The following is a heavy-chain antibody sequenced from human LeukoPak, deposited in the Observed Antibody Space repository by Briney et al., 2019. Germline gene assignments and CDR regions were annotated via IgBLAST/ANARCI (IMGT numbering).Heavy chain of an antibody. J-gene: IGHJ6*03. CDR3: ARAYYDILTGYQQTYYYYYMDV. CDR1: GYTFTSYG. CDR2: ISAYNGNT. D-gene: IGHD3-9*01. V-gene: IGHV1-18*01. Sequence: ASVKISCKASGYTFTSYGISWVRQAPGQGLEWMGWISAYNGNTNYAQKLQGRVTMTTDTSTSTAYMELRSLRSDDTAVYYCARAYYDILTGYQQTYYYYYMDVWGKGTTVTISS.